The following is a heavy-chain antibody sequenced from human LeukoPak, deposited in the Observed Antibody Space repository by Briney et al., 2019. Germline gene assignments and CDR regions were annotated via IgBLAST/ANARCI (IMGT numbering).Heavy chain of an antibody. CDR2: IYPGDSDT. CDR3: ARQDRSWGGGFDY. D-gene: IGHD6-13*01. J-gene: IGHJ4*02. V-gene: IGHV5-51*01. Sequence: GESLKISCKGSGYSFTSYWIGWVRQMPGKGLEWMGIIYPGDSDTRYSASFQGQVIISADKSISTAYLQCSSLKASDTAMYYCARQDRSWGGGFDYWGQGTLVTVSS. CDR1: GYSFTSYW.